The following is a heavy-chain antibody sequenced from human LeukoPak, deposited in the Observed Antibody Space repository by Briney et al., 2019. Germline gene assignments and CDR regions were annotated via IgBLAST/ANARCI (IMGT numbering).Heavy chain of an antibody. CDR2: ISAYNGNT. CDR1: GYTLTSYG. Sequence: ASVKVSCKASGYTLTSYGISWVRQAPGQGLEWMGWISAYNGNTNYAQKLQGRVTMTTDTSTSTAYMELRSLRSDDTAVYYCARDWDLGYCSSTSCFRLDPWGQGTLVTVSS. D-gene: IGHD2-2*01. J-gene: IGHJ5*02. CDR3: ARDWDLGYCSSTSCFRLDP. V-gene: IGHV1-18*01.